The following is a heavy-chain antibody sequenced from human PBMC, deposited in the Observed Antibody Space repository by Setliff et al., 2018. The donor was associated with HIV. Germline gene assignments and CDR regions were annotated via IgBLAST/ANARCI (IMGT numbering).Heavy chain of an antibody. CDR3: ARRGSSWYSHWFDP. CDR1: GGSISSSSYY. V-gene: IGHV4-39*01. J-gene: IGHJ5*02. D-gene: IGHD6-13*01. Sequence: SETLSLTCTVSGGSISSSSYYWGWVRQSPGKGLEWIGTISYSGNAYYNPSLKSRVTISVDTSKSQFSLNVKSMTAADTAIYYCARRGSSWYSHWFDPWGQGTLVTVSS. CDR2: ISYSGNA.